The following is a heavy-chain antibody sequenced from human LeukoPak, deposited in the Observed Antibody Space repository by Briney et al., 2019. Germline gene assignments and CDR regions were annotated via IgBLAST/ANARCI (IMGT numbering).Heavy chain of an antibody. Sequence: GSLRLSCAASGFAFIAYWMHWVRQAPGQGLEWVSRINEDATTIFYADSVKGRFIISRDNSKKSLYLQMNNLRAEDTAVYYCVRDLVFVWTPGDDFDFWGQGTLVTVSS. CDR1: GFAFIAYW. CDR3: VRDLVFVWTPGDDFDF. CDR2: INEDATTI. V-gene: IGHV3-74*01. J-gene: IGHJ4*02. D-gene: IGHD3-16*01.